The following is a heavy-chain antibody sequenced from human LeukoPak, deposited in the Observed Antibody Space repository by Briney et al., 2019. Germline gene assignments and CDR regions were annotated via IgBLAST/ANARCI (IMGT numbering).Heavy chain of an antibody. Sequence: GGSLRLSCAASGFTFSSYDMHWVRQAPGKGLEWVAVIWYDGSNNYYADSVKGRFTISRDNSKNTLYLQVNSLRAEDTAVYYCARANYGSGSNYYYGLDVWGQGTTVTVSS. CDR3: ARANYGSGSNYYYGLDV. CDR2: IWYDGSNN. J-gene: IGHJ6*02. V-gene: IGHV3-33*08. D-gene: IGHD3-10*01. CDR1: GFTFSSYD.